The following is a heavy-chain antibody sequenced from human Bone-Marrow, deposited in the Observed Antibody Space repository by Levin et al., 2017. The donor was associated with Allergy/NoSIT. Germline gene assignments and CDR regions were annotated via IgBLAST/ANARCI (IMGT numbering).Heavy chain of an antibody. D-gene: IGHD3-3*01. CDR1: GFSFSSYA. CDR3: AKEAPGRGYYSYFDH. V-gene: IGHV3-23*01. CDR2: ISDNVGST. Sequence: PGGSLRLSCAASGFSFSSYAISWVRQAPGKGLEWVSSISDNVGSTFYADSVKGRFTISRDNSKNTVFLRMNGLRAEDTAFYYCAKEAPGRGYYSYFDHWGQGTLVTVSS. J-gene: IGHJ4*02.